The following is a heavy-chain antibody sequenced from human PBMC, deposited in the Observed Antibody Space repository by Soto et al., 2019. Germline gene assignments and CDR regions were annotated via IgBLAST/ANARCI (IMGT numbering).Heavy chain of an antibody. J-gene: IGHJ5*02. CDR2: FDPEDGET. CDR3: ATCIAAADWFDP. Sequence: ASVKVSCKVSGYTLTELSMHWVRQAPGKGLEWMGGFDPEDGETIYAQKFQGRVTMTEDTSTDTAYMKLSSLRSEDTAVYYCATCIAAADWFDPWGQGTLVTVSS. D-gene: IGHD6-13*01. V-gene: IGHV1-24*01. CDR1: GYTLTELS.